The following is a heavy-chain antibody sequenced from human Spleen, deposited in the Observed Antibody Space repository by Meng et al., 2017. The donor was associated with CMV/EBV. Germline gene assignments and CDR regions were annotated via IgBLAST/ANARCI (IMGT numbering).Heavy chain of an antibody. D-gene: IGHD3-3*01. CDR3: AKDIVAVFGVDYYYYGMDV. J-gene: IGHJ6*02. V-gene: IGHV3-9*01. Sequence: SLKISCAASGFTFNDYAMHWVRQAPGKGLEWVSGISWNSGSIDYADYVKGRFSISRDNAKNSLYLQMNSLRAEDTALYYCAKDIVAVFGVDYYYYGMDVWGQGTTVTVSS. CDR1: GFTFNDYA. CDR2: ISWNSGSI.